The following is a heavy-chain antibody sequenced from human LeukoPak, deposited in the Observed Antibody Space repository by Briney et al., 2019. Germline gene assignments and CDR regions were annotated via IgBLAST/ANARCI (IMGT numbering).Heavy chain of an antibody. CDR1: GYTFTSYG. CDR3: ARVYCSGGSCYSGLYYYGMDV. Sequence: GASVKVSCKASGYTFTSYGISWVRQAPGQGLEWMGWISAYNGNTNYAQKLQGRVTMTTDTSTSTAYMELRSLRSDDTAVYYCARVYCSGGSCYSGLYYYGMDVWGQGTTVTVSS. D-gene: IGHD2-15*01. V-gene: IGHV1-18*01. CDR2: ISAYNGNT. J-gene: IGHJ6*02.